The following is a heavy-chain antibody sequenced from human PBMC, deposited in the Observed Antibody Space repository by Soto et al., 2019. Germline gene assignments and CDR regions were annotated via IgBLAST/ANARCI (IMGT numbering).Heavy chain of an antibody. CDR2: ISYDGSSK. Sequence: GGSLRLSCAASGFTFSSYAMHWVRQAPGKGLEWVAVISYDGSSKYYADSVKGRFTISRDNSKNTLYLQMNSLRAEDTAVYYCARERGAAAGHTPNWFDPWGQGTLVTVSS. V-gene: IGHV3-30-3*01. J-gene: IGHJ5*02. CDR1: GFTFSSYA. D-gene: IGHD6-13*01. CDR3: ARERGAAAGHTPNWFDP.